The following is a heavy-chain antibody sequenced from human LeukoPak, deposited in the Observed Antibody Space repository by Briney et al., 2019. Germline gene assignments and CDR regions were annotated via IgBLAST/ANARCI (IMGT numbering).Heavy chain of an antibody. CDR1: GFTFSSYG. CDR3: ARSIAVAVALDY. Sequence: GGSLRLSCAASGFTFSSYGMHWVRQAPGKGLEWVAFIRYDGSNKYYADSVKGRFTISRDNSKNTLYLQMNSLRAEDTAVYYCARSIAVAVALDYWGQGTLVTVSS. CDR2: IRYDGSNK. J-gene: IGHJ4*02. V-gene: IGHV3-30*02. D-gene: IGHD6-19*01.